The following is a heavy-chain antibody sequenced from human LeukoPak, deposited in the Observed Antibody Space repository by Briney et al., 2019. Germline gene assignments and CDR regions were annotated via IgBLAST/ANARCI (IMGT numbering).Heavy chain of an antibody. CDR3: ARVGTAEGTLEDY. CDR2: IKHDGREK. D-gene: IGHD6-13*01. V-gene: IGHV3-7*01. CDR1: GFTFSTYW. J-gene: IGHJ4*02. Sequence: PGGSLRLYCAASGFTFSTYWMSWVRQPPGKGLEWVANIKHDGREKYFVDSVKDRFTISRDNAKNSLYLQMNSLRAEDTAVYYCARVGTAEGTLEDYWGQGTLVTVSS.